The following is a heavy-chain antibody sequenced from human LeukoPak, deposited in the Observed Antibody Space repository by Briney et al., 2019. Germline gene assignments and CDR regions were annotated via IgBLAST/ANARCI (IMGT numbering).Heavy chain of an antibody. J-gene: IGHJ3*02. V-gene: IGHV3-53*01. CDR3: ARELREHGVFDI. CDR2: IYSGGST. Sequence: GGSLRLSCAASGFTFSSYDMSWVRQAPGKGLEWVSEIYSGGSTYYAASVKGRFSISRDNSKNTVYLQMNSLRVEDTAVYYCARELREHGVFDIWGQGIMVTVSS. D-gene: IGHD1-26*01. CDR1: GFTFSSYD.